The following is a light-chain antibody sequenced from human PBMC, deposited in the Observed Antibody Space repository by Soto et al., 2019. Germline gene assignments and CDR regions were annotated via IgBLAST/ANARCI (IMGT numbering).Light chain of an antibody. CDR2: GAS. CDR1: QSVSSN. CDR3: QLYHNWLPET. J-gene: IGKJ1*01. Sequence: EIVMTQSPATLSVSPGERATLSCRASQSVSSNLAWYQQKPGQAPRLLIYGASTRATGIPARFSGSGSGTDFTLAICILLSEDFQVYYCQLYHNWLPETFGQGTKVEIK. V-gene: IGKV3-15*01.